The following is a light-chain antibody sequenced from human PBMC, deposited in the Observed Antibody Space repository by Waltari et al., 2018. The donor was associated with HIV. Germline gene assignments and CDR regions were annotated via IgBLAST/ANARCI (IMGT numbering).Light chain of an antibody. V-gene: IGKV2-28*01. Sequence: MIQSPDSLAVSPGEAASISCSSSQSLLHQNGQNYLDWYIQRPGQAPELLIYLGSRRASGVPDRIAGSGSGTDFILRISRVEPEDVGVYYCMHGQQTPVFGQGTKVEV. CDR2: LGS. CDR1: QSLLHQNGQNY. CDR3: MHGQQTPV. J-gene: IGKJ1*01.